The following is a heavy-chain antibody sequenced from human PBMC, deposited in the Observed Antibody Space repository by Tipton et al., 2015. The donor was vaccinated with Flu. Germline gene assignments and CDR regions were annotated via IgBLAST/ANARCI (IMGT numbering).Heavy chain of an antibody. CDR1: GFTFSSYS. J-gene: IGHJ4*02. D-gene: IGHD3-10*01. V-gene: IGHV3-21*01. CDR3: ARDLTRGVDY. CDR2: IRSSSSYI. Sequence: SLRLSCAASGFTFSSYSMNWVRQAPGKGLEWVSSIRSSSSYIYYADSVKGRFTISRDNAKNSLYLQMNSLGAEDTAVYYCARDLTRGVDYWGQGTLVTVSS.